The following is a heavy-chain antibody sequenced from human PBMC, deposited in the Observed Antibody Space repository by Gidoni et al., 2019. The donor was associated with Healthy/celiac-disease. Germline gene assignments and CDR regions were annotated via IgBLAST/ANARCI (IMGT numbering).Heavy chain of an antibody. CDR3: AKALFRIAVAGLDY. V-gene: IGHV3-23*01. Sequence: EVQLLESGGGLVQPGGSVRLSCAASGFTLSSYAMSWVRQAPGNGLEWVSAISDSGGSTYYAYSVKGRFTISRDNSKNTLYLQMNSLRAEDTAVYYCAKALFRIAVAGLDYWGQGTLVTVSS. CDR1: GFTLSSYA. J-gene: IGHJ4*02. CDR2: ISDSGGST. D-gene: IGHD6-19*01.